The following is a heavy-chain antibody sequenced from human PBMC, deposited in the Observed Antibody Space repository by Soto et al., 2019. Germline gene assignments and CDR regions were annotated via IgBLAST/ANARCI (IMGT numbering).Heavy chain of an antibody. CDR2: ITGSGDST. CDR1: GFTFSSYA. V-gene: IGHV3-23*01. J-gene: IGHJ4*02. Sequence: EVQLLESGGGLVQPGGSLRLSCAASGFTFSSYAMTWVRQAPGRGLEWVSSITGSGDSTYYADSVKGRFTISRDTSKNTLYLQRTSLRAEDTAKYYWAKGHFTMILGNWGQGSLVTVSS. CDR3: AKGHFTMILGN. D-gene: IGHD3-22*01.